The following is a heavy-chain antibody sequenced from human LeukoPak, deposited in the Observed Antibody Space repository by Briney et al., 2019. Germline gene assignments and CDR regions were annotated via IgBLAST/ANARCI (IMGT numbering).Heavy chain of an antibody. D-gene: IGHD4-23*01. CDR2: IYYSGST. CDR1: GVSISSSSYY. V-gene: IGHV4-39*07. CDR3: ARGGETTVVTRAYYFDY. J-gene: IGHJ4*02. Sequence: SETLSLTCTVSGVSISSSSYYWGWIRQPPGKGLEWIGSIYYSGSTYYNPSLKSRVTISVDTSKNQFSLKLSSVTAADTAVYYCARGGETTVVTRAYYFDYWGQGTLVTVSS.